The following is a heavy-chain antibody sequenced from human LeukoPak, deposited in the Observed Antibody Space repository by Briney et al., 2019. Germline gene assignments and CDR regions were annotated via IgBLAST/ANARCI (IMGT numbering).Heavy chain of an antibody. J-gene: IGHJ4*02. CDR2: IYYSGST. CDR1: GGSISSYY. Sequence: TSETLSLTCTVSGGSISSYYWSWGRQPPGKGLGGVGYIYYSGSTNYNPSLRSRVTISVDTSKNQFSLKLTSVTAADTAVYYCASVYSYQLIFDYWGQGTLVTVSS. CDR3: ASVYSYQLIFDY. D-gene: IGHD5-18*01. V-gene: IGHV4-59*01.